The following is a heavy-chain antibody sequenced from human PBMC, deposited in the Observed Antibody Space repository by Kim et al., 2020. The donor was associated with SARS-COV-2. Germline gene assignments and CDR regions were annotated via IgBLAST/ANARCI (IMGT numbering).Heavy chain of an antibody. J-gene: IGHJ6*02. CDR2: INPSGGST. Sequence: ASVKVSCKASGYTFTSYYMHWVRQAPGQGLEWMGIINPSGGSTSYAQKFQGRVTMTRDTSTSTVYMELSSLRSEDTAVYYCARDTGYCSGGSCYDYYYYGMDVWGQGTTVTVSS. V-gene: IGHV1-46*01. D-gene: IGHD2-15*01. CDR1: GYTFTSYY. CDR3: ARDTGYCSGGSCYDYYYYGMDV.